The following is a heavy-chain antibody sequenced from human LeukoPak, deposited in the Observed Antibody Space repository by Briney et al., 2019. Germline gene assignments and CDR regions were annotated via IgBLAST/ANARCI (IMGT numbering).Heavy chain of an antibody. CDR3: ARGPQLLGDWFDP. CDR2: INPNSGGT. D-gene: IGHD2-2*01. J-gene: IGHJ5*02. V-gene: IGHV1-2*02. CDR1: GYTFTGYY. Sequence: VASVKVSCKASGYTFTGYYMHWVRQAPGQGLEWMGWINPNSGGTNYAQKFQGRVTMTRDTSISTAYMELSRLRSDDTVVYYCARGPQLLGDWFDPWGQGTLVTVSS.